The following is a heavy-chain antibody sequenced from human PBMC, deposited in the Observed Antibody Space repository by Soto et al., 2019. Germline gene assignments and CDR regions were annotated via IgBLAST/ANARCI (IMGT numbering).Heavy chain of an antibody. CDR2: MNPNSGNT. CDR3: AGERPYFAY. V-gene: IGHV1-8*01. J-gene: IGHJ4*02. CDR1: GYTFTSYD. Sequence: QVQLVQSGAEVKKPGASVKVSCKASGYTFTSYDINWVRQATGQGLEWMGWMNPNSGNTVYAQKFQGRITMTRNTSINTDYMELSSLRSEDTAVYYCAGERPYFAYWGQGTLVTGSS.